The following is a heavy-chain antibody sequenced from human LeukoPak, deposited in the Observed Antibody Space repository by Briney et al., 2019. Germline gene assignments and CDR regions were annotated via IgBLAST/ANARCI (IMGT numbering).Heavy chain of an antibody. Sequence: PSETLSLTCTVSGGSISSYYWSWIRQPPGKGLEWIGYIYYSGSTNYNPSLKSRVTISVDTSKNQFSLKLSSVTAADTAVYYCARHVWDGSGSYYPIYYYYGMDVWGQGTTVTVSS. CDR1: GGSISSYY. D-gene: IGHD3-10*01. V-gene: IGHV4-59*08. CDR3: ARHVWDGSGSYYPIYYYYGMDV. CDR2: IYYSGST. J-gene: IGHJ6*02.